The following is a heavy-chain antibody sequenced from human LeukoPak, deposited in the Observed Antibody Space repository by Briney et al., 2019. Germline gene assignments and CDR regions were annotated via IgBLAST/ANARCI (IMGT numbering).Heavy chain of an antibody. D-gene: IGHD1-1*01. CDR3: ARAPRWMFDY. V-gene: IGHV4-61*09. CDR2: IHTSGST. Sequence: PSETLSLTCIVSGGSISSANYCWSWIRQPAGKGLEWIGYIHTSGSTNYNPSLKSRVTISVDTSKNQFSLKLSSVTAADTAVYYCARAPRWMFDYWGQGTLVTVSS. CDR1: GGSISSANYC. J-gene: IGHJ4*02.